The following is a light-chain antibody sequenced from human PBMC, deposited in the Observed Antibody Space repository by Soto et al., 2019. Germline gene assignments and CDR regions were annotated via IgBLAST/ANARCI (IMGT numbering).Light chain of an antibody. CDR1: SSDVGRDNY. V-gene: IGLV2-14*03. J-gene: IGLJ2*01. CDR3: TSYTTSSTLVV. CDR2: DVS. Sequence: QSALTQPASVSGSPGQSITISCTGTSSDVGRDNYISWYQQHPGKAPKLMIYDVSNRPSGFPNRFSGSKSGNTASLTISGLQAEDEVDYYCTSYTTSSTLVVFGTGTKLTVL.